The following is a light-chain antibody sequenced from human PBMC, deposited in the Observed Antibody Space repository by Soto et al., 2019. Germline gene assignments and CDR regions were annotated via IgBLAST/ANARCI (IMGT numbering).Light chain of an antibody. Sequence: VLQQSPCTLSLSPGERATLFCRASQSVSSSYLAWYQQKPGQAPRLLIYGVSTRATGIPARFSGSGSGTEFTLTISSLQSEDVAVYYCQQYDDWPLTFGQGTRLEIK. J-gene: IGKJ5*01. CDR3: QQYDDWPLT. V-gene: IGKV3-15*01. CDR1: QSVSSSY. CDR2: GVS.